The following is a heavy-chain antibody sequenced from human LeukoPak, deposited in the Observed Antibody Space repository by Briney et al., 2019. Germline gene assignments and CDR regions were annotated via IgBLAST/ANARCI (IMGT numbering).Heavy chain of an antibody. CDR3: ASAFAGGWGYYYYMDV. J-gene: IGHJ6*03. D-gene: IGHD7-27*01. CDR1: GFTFSSYW. Sequence: PGGSLRLSCAASGFTFSSYWMSWVRQAPGKGLEWVANIKQDGSEKYYVDSVKGRFTISRDNAKNSLYLQMNSLRAEDTAVYYCASAFAGGWGYYYYMDVWGKGTTVTVSS. V-gene: IGHV3-7*01. CDR2: IKQDGSEK.